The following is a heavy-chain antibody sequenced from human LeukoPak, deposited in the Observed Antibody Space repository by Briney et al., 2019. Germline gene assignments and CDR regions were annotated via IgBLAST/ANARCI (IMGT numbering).Heavy chain of an antibody. Sequence: GGSLRLSCAGSGLSFNTMNWVRQPPGQGLEWVSSISGISSRDSGLHYADSVKGRFTISRDNAKNSLYLQMNSLRAEDTAVYYCAKEVEITGGALYVWGQGTMVTVSS. D-gene: IGHD5-24*01. CDR3: AKEVEITGGALYV. V-gene: IGHV3-21*01. CDR1: GLSFNT. J-gene: IGHJ3*01. CDR2: ISGISSRDSGL.